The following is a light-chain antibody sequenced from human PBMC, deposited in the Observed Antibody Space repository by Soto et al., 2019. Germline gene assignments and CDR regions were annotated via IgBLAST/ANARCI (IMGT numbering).Light chain of an antibody. J-gene: IGKJ5*01. CDR1: QRSGSNF. Sequence: GLTQSPCSLSLSPGERATLSCKTSQRSGSNFLAWYHQKPDQAPRHLIYASVNRATGIPDRFSGSASGTDFTLNLKSLEPEDFAVYYCPIYGNSPPFGQGNRLEIK. V-gene: IGKV3-20*01. CDR2: ASV. CDR3: PIYGNSPP.